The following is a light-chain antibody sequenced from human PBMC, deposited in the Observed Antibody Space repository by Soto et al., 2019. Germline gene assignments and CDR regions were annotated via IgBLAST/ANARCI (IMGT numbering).Light chain of an antibody. CDR3: AVWDDSLNGVV. CDR1: SSNIARNS. J-gene: IGLJ2*01. V-gene: IGLV1-44*01. CDR2: DSN. Sequence: QSVLTQPPSASGTPGQRVTISWSGSSSNIARNSVNWYQQLPGTAPKLLIYDSNQRPSGVPDRFSGSRSGTSASLAISGLQSEDEADYYCAVWDDSLNGVVFGGGTKLTVL.